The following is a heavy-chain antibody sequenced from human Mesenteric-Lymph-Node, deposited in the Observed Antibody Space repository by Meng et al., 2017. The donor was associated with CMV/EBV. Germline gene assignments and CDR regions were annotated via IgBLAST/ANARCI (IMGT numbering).Heavy chain of an antibody. J-gene: IGHJ5*02. CDR1: GYTFTGYY. CDR3: ARDWFLLFFGGFDP. D-gene: IGHD3-16*01. Sequence: ASVKVSCKASGYTFTGYYMHWVRQAPGQGLEWMGWINPNSGGTNYAQKFQGRVSMTRDTSTSTAYMELSSLRSDDTAVYYCARDWFLLFFGGFDPWGQGTLVTVSS. CDR2: INPNSGGT. V-gene: IGHV1-2*02.